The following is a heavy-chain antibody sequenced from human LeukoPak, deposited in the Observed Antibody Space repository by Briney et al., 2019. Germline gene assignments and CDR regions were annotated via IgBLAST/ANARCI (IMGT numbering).Heavy chain of an antibody. Sequence: SQTLSLTCAISGDSVSSNSVTWNWIRQSPSRGLEWLGRTYYRSTWYNDYAVSVRGRITVNPDTSKNQFSLKLSSVTAADTAVYYCARDRPPTMIVVPDLWGRGTLVTASS. J-gene: IGHJ2*01. CDR2: TYYRSTWYN. CDR3: ARDRPPTMIVVPDL. V-gene: IGHV6-1*01. CDR1: GDSVSSNSVT. D-gene: IGHD3-22*01.